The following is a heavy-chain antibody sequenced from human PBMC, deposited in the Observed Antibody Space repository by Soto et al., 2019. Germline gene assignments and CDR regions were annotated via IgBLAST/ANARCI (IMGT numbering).Heavy chain of an antibody. CDR3: ARDPTYYDFWSGYYDPIAPFDYYGLDV. Sequence: GASVKVSCKASGYTFTSYAMHWVRQAPGQRLEWMGWINAGNGNTKYSQKFQGRVTITRDTSASTAYMELSSLRSEDTAVYYCARDPTYYDFWSGYYDPIAPFDYYGLDVWGQGTTVTVPS. V-gene: IGHV1-3*01. CDR1: GYTFTSYA. D-gene: IGHD3-3*01. CDR2: INAGNGNT. J-gene: IGHJ6*02.